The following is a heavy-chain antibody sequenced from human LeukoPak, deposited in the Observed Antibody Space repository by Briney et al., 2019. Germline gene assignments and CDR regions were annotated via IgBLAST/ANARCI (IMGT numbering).Heavy chain of an antibody. V-gene: IGHV4-34*01. CDR1: GGSFSGYY. J-gene: IGHJ4*02. Sequence: SETLSLTCAVYGGSFSGYYWSWIRQPPGKGLEWIGEINHSGSTNCNPSLKSRVTISVDTSKNQFSLKLSSVTAADTAVYYCARVSPLRFLEWLSSYYFDYWGQGTLVTVSS. D-gene: IGHD3-3*01. CDR2: INHSGST. CDR3: ARVSPLRFLEWLSSYYFDY.